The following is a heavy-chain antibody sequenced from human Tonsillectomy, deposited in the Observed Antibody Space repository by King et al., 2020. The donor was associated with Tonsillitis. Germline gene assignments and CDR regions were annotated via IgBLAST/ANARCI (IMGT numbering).Heavy chain of an antibody. CDR3: ARLSAFDI. V-gene: IGHV3-48*03. CDR1: GFTFSRYE. CDR2: ISSSGITI. J-gene: IGHJ3*02. Sequence: QLVQSGGGLVQPGGSLRLSCAASGFTFSRYEMNWVRQAPGKGLEWVSYISSSGITIYYADSVKGRFTISRDNAKNSLYLQMNSLRAEDTAVYYCARLSAFDIWGQGTMVTVSS.